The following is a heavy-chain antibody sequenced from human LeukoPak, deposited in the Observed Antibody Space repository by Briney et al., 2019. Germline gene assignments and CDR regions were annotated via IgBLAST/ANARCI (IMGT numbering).Heavy chain of an antibody. J-gene: IGHJ4*02. V-gene: IGHV4-59*12. D-gene: IGHD6-13*01. CDR2: IYYSGST. CDR3: ARGYYFDY. Sequence: SETLSLTCTVSGGSISSYYWSWLRQPPGKGLEWIGYIYYSGSTNYNPSLKSRVTISVDTPKNQFSLKLSSVTAADTAVYYCARGYYFDYWGQGTLVTVSS. CDR1: GGSISSYY.